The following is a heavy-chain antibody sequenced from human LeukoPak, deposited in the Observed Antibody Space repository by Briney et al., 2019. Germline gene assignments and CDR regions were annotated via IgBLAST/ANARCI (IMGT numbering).Heavy chain of an antibody. V-gene: IGHV4-59*01. CDR1: GGSISSYY. CDR2: IYYSGST. CDR3: ARDSRTFIAAAGGFDY. D-gene: IGHD6-13*01. Sequence: SETLSLTCTVSGGSISSYYWSWIRQPPGKGLEWIGYIYYSGSTNHNPSLKSRVTISVDTSKNQFSLKLSSVTAADTAVYYCARDSRTFIAAAGGFDYWGQGTLVTVSS. J-gene: IGHJ4*02.